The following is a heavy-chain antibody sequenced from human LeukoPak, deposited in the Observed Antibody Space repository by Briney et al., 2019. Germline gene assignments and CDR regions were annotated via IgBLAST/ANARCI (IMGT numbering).Heavy chain of an antibody. V-gene: IGHV4-34*01. D-gene: IGHD2-15*01. CDR2: INDSGTT. CDR1: GGSLSGYY. Sequence: SETLSLTCAVYGGSLSGYYWNWIRQSPGKVLDWIGEINDSGTTNYNPSLKSRATISIDRSRKQFSLRLTSVTAADTAVYYCARFPCSGDSCYSGIRAFDIWGQGTTVIVSS. J-gene: IGHJ3*02. CDR3: ARFPCSGDSCYSGIRAFDI.